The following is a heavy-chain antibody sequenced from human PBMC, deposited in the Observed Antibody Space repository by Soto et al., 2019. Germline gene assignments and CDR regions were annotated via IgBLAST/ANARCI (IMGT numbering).Heavy chain of an antibody. Sequence: QVQLVQSGAEVKKPGASVKVSCKASGYTFISYGISWVRQAPGQGLEWVGWMSAFTGKADYAQIFQDRVTMTTDTSTSTAYMELRSLRSDDTAVYYCARDQRYCGSGYYYSDSWGQGTLVTVSS. J-gene: IGHJ1*01. CDR2: MSAFTGKA. D-gene: IGHD4-17*01. V-gene: IGHV1-18*04. CDR1: GYTFISYG. CDR3: ARDQRYCGSGYYYSDS.